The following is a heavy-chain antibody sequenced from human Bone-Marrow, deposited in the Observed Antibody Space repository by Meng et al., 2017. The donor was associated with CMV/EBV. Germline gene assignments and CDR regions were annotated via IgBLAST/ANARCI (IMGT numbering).Heavy chain of an antibody. CDR1: GYSFTSYD. D-gene: IGHD4-17*01. J-gene: IGHJ5*02. Sequence: ASVKVSCKAFGYSFTSYDIDWVRQAPGQGLEWMGWMNSNSGATGYAQQFQGRVTITTDESTSTAYMELSSLRSEDTAVYYCARGLNEFPTGDYGNWFDPWGQGTLVTVSS. V-gene: IGHV1-8*01. CDR3: ARGLNEFPTGDYGNWFDP. CDR2: MNSNSGAT.